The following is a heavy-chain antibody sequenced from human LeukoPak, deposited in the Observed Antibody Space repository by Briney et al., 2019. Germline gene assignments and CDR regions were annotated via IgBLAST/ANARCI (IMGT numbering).Heavy chain of an antibody. V-gene: IGHV3-64*01. J-gene: IGHJ4*02. CDR2: ISSNGGST. D-gene: IGHD1-26*01. CDR3: VREWLSSGADN. CDR1: GFTFSSYA. Sequence: GGSLRLSCAASGFTFSSYAMHWVRQAPGKGLEYVSAISSNGGSTYYANSVKGRFTISRDNSKNTLYLQMGSLRAEDTAVYYCVREWLSSGADNWGQGSLVTVSS.